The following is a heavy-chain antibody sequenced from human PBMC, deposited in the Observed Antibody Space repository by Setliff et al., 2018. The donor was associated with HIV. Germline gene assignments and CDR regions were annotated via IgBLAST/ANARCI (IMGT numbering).Heavy chain of an antibody. V-gene: IGHV1-2*02. CDR2: INPNSGGT. CDR3: ARARTPYYYDSSAYYFNYYYMDV. CDR1: GYTFSAYY. D-gene: IGHD3-22*01. J-gene: IGHJ6*03. Sequence: ASVKVSCKASGYTFSAYYMHWVRQAPGQGLEWMGWINPNSGGTNYAQKFQGRVTMTRDTSISTAYMELSRLRSDDTAVYYCARARTPYYYDSSAYYFNYYYMDVWGKGTTVTVSS.